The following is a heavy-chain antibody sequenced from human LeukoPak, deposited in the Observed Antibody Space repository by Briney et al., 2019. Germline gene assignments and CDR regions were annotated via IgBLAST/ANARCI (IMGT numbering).Heavy chain of an antibody. CDR1: GGSFSGYY. D-gene: IGHD2-2*01. CDR3: ARTLGYCSSTSCYYYYYYGIDV. Sequence: SETLSLTCAVYGGSFSGYYWSWIRQPPGKGLEWIGEINHSGSTNYNPSLKSRVTISVDTSKNQFSLKLSSVTAADTAVYYCARTLGYCSSTSCYYYYYYGIDVWGQGTTVTVSS. J-gene: IGHJ6*02. CDR2: INHSGST. V-gene: IGHV4-34*01.